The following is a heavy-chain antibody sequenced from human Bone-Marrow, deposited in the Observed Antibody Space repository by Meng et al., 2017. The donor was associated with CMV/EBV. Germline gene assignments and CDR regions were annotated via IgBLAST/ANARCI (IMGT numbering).Heavy chain of an antibody. CDR2: ISGSGDST. CDR1: GFTFSSYS. V-gene: IGHV3-23*01. D-gene: IGHD5-12*01. CDR3: ARWSRGYSGYGAIID. J-gene: IGHJ4*02. Sequence: GESLKISCAASGFTFSSYSMNWVRQAPGKGLEWVSAISGSGDSTYYADSVKGRFTISRDNSKNTLIVQMNSLRAEDTALYYCARWSRGYSGYGAIIDWGQGKLVTVSS.